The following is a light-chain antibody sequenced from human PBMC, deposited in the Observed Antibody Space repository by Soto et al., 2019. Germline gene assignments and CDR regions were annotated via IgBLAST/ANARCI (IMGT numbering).Light chain of an antibody. Sequence: QSALTQPASVSGSPGQSITISCTGTSSDVGAYNYVSWYRQHPGKAPKPMIYEVTNRPSGVSNRFSGSKSGSTASLTISGLQAEDEADYYCSSYTSSSTLVFGGGTKLTVL. J-gene: IGLJ3*02. CDR3: SSYTSSSTLV. CDR1: SSDVGAYNY. V-gene: IGLV2-14*01. CDR2: EVT.